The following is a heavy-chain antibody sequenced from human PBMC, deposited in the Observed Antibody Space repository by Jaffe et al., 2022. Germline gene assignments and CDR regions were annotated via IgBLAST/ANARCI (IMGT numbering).Heavy chain of an antibody. CDR1: GFTFSSYW. Sequence: EVQLVESGGGLVQPGGSLRLSCAASGFTFSSYWMSWVRQAPGKGLEWVANIKQDGSEKYYVDSVKGRFTISRDNAKNSLYLQMNSLRAEDTAVYYCARGPHYIWGSYQKSFDYWGQGTLVTVSS. J-gene: IGHJ4*02. D-gene: IGHD3-16*02. V-gene: IGHV3-7*01. CDR2: IKQDGSEK. CDR3: ARGPHYIWGSYQKSFDY.